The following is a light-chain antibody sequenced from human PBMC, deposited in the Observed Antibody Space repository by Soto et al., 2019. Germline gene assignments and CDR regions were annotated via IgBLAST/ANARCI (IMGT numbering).Light chain of an antibody. V-gene: IGKV3-20*01. CDR2: GAS. Sequence: IVLTQSPGTLSLSPGERPTLSCRASQRVNSKYLAWYQQKPVQAPKLLVYGASSRATGIPDRFSGSGSGTDFTLSISRLEPEDFAVYYCQQYDNSPMYTFGQGTKVDIK. J-gene: IGKJ2*01. CDR1: QRVNSKY. CDR3: QQYDNSPMYT.